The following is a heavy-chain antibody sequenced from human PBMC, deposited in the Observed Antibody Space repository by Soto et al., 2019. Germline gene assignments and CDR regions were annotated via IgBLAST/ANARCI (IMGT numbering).Heavy chain of an antibody. J-gene: IGHJ4*02. CDR1: GFTFSSYG. Sequence: QVQLVESGGGVVQPGRSLRLSCAASGFTFSSYGMHWGRQAPGKGLEWVAVIWYDGSNKYYADSVKGRFTISRDNSKTTLYLQMNSLKDEDTAVYYCARDFDYWGQGTMVPVSS. CDR3: ARDFDY. V-gene: IGHV3-33*01. CDR2: IWYDGSNK.